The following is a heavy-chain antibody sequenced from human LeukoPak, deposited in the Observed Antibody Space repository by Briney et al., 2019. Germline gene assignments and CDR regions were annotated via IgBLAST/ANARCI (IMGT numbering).Heavy chain of an antibody. D-gene: IGHD6-19*01. CDR3: ASGGPTPGITVAGSWVYFQL. CDR2: IIPIFGTA. Sequence: GASVKVSCKASGGTFSSYAISWVRQAPGQGLEWMGGIIPIFGTANYAQKLQGRVTITADESTSTAYMELSSLRSEDTAVYYCASGGPTPGITVAGSWVYFQLWGQGTLVTVSS. CDR1: GGTFSSYA. V-gene: IGHV1-69*13. J-gene: IGHJ1*01.